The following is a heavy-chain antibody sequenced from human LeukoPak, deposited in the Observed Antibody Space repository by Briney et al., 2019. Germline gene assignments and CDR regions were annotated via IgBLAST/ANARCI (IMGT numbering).Heavy chain of an antibody. CDR2: IYYSGST. J-gene: IGHJ4*02. D-gene: IGHD4-17*01. V-gene: IGHV4-30-4*01. Sequence: PSETLSLTCTVSGGSISSGAYYWAWLRQPPGKGLEWIGYIYYSGSTYYNPSLKSRVTISVDTSKNQFSLKLSSVTAADTAVYYCALGGDYEDYWGQGTLVTVSS. CDR3: ALGGDYEDY. CDR1: GGSISSGAYY.